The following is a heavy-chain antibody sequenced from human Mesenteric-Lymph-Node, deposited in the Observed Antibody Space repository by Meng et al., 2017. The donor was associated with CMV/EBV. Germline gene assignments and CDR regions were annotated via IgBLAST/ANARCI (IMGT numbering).Heavy chain of an antibody. CDR1: GYTFTDYY. V-gene: IGHV1-2*02. Sequence: ASVKVSCKASGYTFTDYYMHWVRQAPGQGLEWMGWINPNSGGTNYAQKFQGRVTMTGDTSISTAYMELSRLTSDDTAVYYCARDYCGGDCQVANWFDPWGQGTLVTVSS. CDR3: ARDYCGGDCQVANWFDP. D-gene: IGHD2-21*01. CDR2: INPNSGGT. J-gene: IGHJ5*02.